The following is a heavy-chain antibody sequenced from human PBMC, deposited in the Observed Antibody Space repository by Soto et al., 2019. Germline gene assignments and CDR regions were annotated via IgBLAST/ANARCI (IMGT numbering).Heavy chain of an antibody. J-gene: IGHJ1*01. CDR2: ISSSSSTI. D-gene: IGHD6-13*01. CDR3: ARDTGYSSR. CDR1: GFTFSSYS. Sequence: ESGGGLVQPGGSLRLSCAASGFTFSSYSMNWVRQAPGKGLEWVSYISSSSSTIYYADSVKGRFTISRDNAKNSLYLQMNSLRAEDTAVYYCARDTGYSSRWGQGTLVTVSS. V-gene: IGHV3-48*01.